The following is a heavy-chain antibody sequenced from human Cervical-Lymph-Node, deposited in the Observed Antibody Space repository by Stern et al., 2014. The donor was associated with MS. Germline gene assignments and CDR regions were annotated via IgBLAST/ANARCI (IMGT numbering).Heavy chain of an antibody. V-gene: IGHV3-11*01. CDR2: ISSGGHPT. CDR1: GFTFSDYY. J-gene: IGHJ6*02. Sequence: VQLVESGGRLVKPGGSLRLYCAASGFTFSDYYMSWIRQAPGKGLEWGSHISSGGHPTDYADSVNGRFPISRDNAKNSLYLQMNSLGAEDTAVYYCAKNLGDNYYYYGIDVWGQGTTVTLSS. CDR3: AKNLGDNYYYYGIDV. D-gene: IGHD4-17*01.